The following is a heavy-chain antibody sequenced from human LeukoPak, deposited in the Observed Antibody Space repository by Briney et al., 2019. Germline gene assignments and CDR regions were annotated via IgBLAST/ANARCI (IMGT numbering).Heavy chain of an antibody. V-gene: IGHV3-23*01. J-gene: IGHJ3*02. Sequence: HPGGSLRVSCAASGFTFSSYAMSWVRQAPGKGLEWVSAISGSGGSTYYADSVKGRSTISRDNSKNTLYLQMNSLRAEDTAVYYCAKDPLYQRHRDAFDIWGQGTMVTVSS. CDR3: AKDPLYQRHRDAFDI. CDR1: GFTFSSYA. CDR2: ISGSGGST. D-gene: IGHD2-2*01.